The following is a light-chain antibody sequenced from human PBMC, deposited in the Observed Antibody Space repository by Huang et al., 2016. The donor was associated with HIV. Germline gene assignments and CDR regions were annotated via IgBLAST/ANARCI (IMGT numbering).Light chain of an antibody. CDR2: ASS. CDR1: QSVNSY. Sequence: ETVLTQSPATLSLSPGERATLSCRASQSVNSYLAWYQQKPGQTPMLLIYASSNRATGIPARCSGSGSGTDFTLTISSLEPEDVAVYYCQQRKYWPPITFGQGTRLEIK. J-gene: IGKJ5*01. V-gene: IGKV3-11*01. CDR3: QQRKYWPPIT.